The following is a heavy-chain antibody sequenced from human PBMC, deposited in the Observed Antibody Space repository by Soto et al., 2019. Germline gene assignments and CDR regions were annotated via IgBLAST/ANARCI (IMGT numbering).Heavy chain of an antibody. Sequence: LSLTCAVSGDSIRTNNWWSWVRQPPGKGLEWIGEVYENGLTNYNPSLKSRVTMSVDTSRNQFSLKLSSVTAADTAMYYCARDAAVPGESDRFDYWGQGTLVTVSS. D-gene: IGHD6-19*01. CDR2: VYENGLT. V-gene: IGHV4-4*02. J-gene: IGHJ4*02. CDR1: GDSIRTNNW. CDR3: ARDAAVPGESDRFDY.